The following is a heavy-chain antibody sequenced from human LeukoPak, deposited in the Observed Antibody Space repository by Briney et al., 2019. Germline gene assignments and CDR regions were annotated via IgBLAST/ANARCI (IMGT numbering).Heavy chain of an antibody. CDR3: ARRDYCSSTSCYGYFDY. CDR2: IYPGDSDT. D-gene: IGHD2-2*01. Sequence: GESLKISCKGSGYSFNSYWIGWVRQMPGKGLKWMGIIYPGDSDTRYSPSFQGQVTISADKSISTAYLQWSSLKASDTAMYYCARRDYCSSTSCYGYFDYWGQGTLVTVSS. J-gene: IGHJ4*02. V-gene: IGHV5-51*01. CDR1: GYSFNSYW.